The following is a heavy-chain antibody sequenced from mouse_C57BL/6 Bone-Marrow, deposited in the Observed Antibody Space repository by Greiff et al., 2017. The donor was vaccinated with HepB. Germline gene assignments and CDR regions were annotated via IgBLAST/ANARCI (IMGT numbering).Heavy chain of an antibody. D-gene: IGHD1-1*01. J-gene: IGHJ2*01. V-gene: IGHV1-55*01. CDR3: SRRGYYGSSYPLFDY. CDR2: IYPGSGST. CDR1: GYTFTSYW. Sequence: QVQLQQPGAELVKPGASVKMSCKASGYTFTSYWITWVKQRPGQGLEWVGDIYPGSGSTNYNEKFKSKATLTVDTSSSTAYMQLSSLTSEDSAVYYCSRRGYYGSSYPLFDYWGRGTALTVSS.